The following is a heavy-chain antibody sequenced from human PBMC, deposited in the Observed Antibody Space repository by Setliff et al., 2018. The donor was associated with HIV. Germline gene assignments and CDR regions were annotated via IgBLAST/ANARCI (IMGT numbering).Heavy chain of an antibody. CDR1: GYSISSGYY. CDR3: ARDKSYFDY. Sequence: SETLSLTCAVSGYSISSGYYWGWFRQPPGKGLEWIGSIYHSGSTYYNPSLKSRVTISVDTSKNQFSLKLSSVTAADTAVYYCARDKSYFDYWGQGTLVTVSS. CDR2: IYHSGST. V-gene: IGHV4-38-2*02. J-gene: IGHJ4*02.